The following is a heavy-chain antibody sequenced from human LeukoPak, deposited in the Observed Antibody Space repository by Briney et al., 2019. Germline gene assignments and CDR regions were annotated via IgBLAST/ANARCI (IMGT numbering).Heavy chain of an antibody. CDR2: IAYDGSNK. V-gene: IGHV3-30*03. J-gene: IGHJ5*02. CDR3: ARDLGQYYDTSDNWFDP. CDR1: GFTFSAYG. D-gene: IGHD3-22*01. Sequence: GGSLRLSCAASGFTFSAYGMHWVRQAPGKGLEWVAVIAYDGSNKHYADSVKGRFTISRDNSKNTLYLQMNSLRAEDTAVYYCARDLGQYYDTSDNWFDPWGQGTLVTVSS.